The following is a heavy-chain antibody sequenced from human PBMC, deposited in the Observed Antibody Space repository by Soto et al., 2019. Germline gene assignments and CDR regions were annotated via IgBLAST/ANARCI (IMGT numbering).Heavy chain of an antibody. D-gene: IGHD6-13*01. J-gene: IGHJ4*02. CDR2: IYYSGST. CDR1: GGSISSGGYC. V-gene: IGHV4-31*03. CDR3: ARVDQQLGEFFDY. Sequence: TLSLTCTVSGGSISSGGYCWSWIRQHPGKGLEWIGYIYYSGSTYYNPSLKSRVTISVDTSKNQFSLKLSSVTAADTAVYYCARVDQQLGEFFDYWGQGTLVTVSS.